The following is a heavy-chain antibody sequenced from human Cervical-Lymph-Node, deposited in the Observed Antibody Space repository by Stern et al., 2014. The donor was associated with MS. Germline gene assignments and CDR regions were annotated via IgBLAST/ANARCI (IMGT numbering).Heavy chain of an antibody. CDR1: GGTFNTNV. J-gene: IGHJ4*02. V-gene: IGHV1-69*01. CDR3: ARAAYSTSSYNY. CDR2: IIPIFGTA. D-gene: IGHD6-6*01. Sequence: VQLVESGAEVKKPGSSVKVSCKASGGTFNTNVISWVRQAPGQGLEWMGGIIPIFGTALYAQKFQGRVTITANETTRALYMELCSLRSEDTAVYSCARAAYSTSSYNYWGQGTLVIVSS.